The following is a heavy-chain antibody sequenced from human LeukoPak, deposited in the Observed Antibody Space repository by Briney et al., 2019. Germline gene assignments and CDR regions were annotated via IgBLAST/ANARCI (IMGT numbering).Heavy chain of an antibody. D-gene: IGHD3-22*01. CDR3: AREGGYYDSTGYYPIDY. CDR2: IWYDGSNK. CDR1: GFTFSSYG. V-gene: IGHV3-33*01. Sequence: GRSLRLSCAASGFTFSSYGMHWVRQAPGNGLEWVAVIWYDGSNKYYADSVKGRFTISRDNSKNTLYLQMNSLRAEDTAVYYCAREGGYYDSTGYYPIDYWGQGTLVTVSS. J-gene: IGHJ4*02.